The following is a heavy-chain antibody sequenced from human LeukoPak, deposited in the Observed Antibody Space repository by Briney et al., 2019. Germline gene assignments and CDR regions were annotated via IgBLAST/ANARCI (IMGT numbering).Heavy chain of an antibody. CDR3: ARVGTYYYGSGSYAGEYFQH. V-gene: IGHV4-4*07. Sequence: SETLSLTCTVSGGSISSYYWSWIRQPAGKGLEWIGRIYTSGSTNYNPSLKSRVTISVDTSKNQFSLKLSSVTAADTAVYYCARVGTYYYGSGSYAGEYFQHWGQGTLVTVSS. CDR1: GGSISSYY. CDR2: IYTSGST. J-gene: IGHJ1*01. D-gene: IGHD3-10*01.